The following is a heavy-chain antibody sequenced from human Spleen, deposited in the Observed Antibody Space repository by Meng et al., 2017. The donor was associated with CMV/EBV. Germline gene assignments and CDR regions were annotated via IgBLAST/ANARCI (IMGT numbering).Heavy chain of an antibody. D-gene: IGHD7-27*01. J-gene: IGHJ2*01. V-gene: IGHV1-2*06. Sequence: NSSGYTFTDYYIHWVRQAPGKGLEWMGRINPNTGDTNYAPKFQGRVTMTRDTSIRTAYMELRRLISDDTAVYYCARSRTGVFGYFDLWGRGTPVTVSS. CDR3: ARSRTGVFGYFDL. CDR2: INPNTGDT. CDR1: GYTFTDYY.